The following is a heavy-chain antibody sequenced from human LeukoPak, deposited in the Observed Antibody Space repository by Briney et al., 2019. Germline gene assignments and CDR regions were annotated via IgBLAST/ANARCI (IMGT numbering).Heavy chain of an antibody. J-gene: IGHJ4*02. V-gene: IGHV3-23*01. Sequence: GGSLRLSCAASGFTFSSYGMIWVRQAPGKGLEWVSSISGSDGSTYYADSVKGRFTISRDNSKNTLYVQMNSLRAEDTAIYYCASQRSSNTHYWGQGTLVTVSS. CDR3: ASQRSSNTHY. CDR2: ISGSDGST. CDR1: GFTFSSYG. D-gene: IGHD2-2*01.